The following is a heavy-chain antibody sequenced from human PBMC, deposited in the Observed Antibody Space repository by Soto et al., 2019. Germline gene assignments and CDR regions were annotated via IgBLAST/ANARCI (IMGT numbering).Heavy chain of an antibody. CDR2: MNPNSGNI. J-gene: IGHJ4*02. V-gene: IGHV1-8*01. Sequence: RASVKVSCKASGYTFTSYDINWVRQATGQGLGWMGWMNPNSGNIGYAQKLQGRVTMTRNTSISTAYMELSSLRSEDTAVYYCARGSGHFDWLSYFDYWGQGTLVTVSS. D-gene: IGHD3-9*01. CDR3: ARGSGHFDWLSYFDY. CDR1: GYTFTSYD.